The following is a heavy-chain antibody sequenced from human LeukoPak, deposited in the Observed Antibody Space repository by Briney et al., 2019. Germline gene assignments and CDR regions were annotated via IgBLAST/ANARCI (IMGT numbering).Heavy chain of an antibody. J-gene: IGHJ4*02. Sequence: GRSLRLSCAASGFTFDDYAMHWVRQAPGKGLEWGSGISWNSGSIGYADSVKGRFTISRDNAKNSLYLQMNSLRAEDTALYYCAKVMYRDGYNNPLFDYWGQGTLVTVSS. CDR2: ISWNSGSI. CDR3: AKVMYRDGYNNPLFDY. V-gene: IGHV3-9*01. CDR1: GFTFDDYA. D-gene: IGHD5-24*01.